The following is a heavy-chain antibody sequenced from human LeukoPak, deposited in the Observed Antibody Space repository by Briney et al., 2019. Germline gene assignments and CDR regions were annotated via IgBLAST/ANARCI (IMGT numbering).Heavy chain of an antibody. CDR1: GFTFSTYA. CDR2: ISGGTGGT. V-gene: IGHV3-23*01. Sequence: GGSLRLSCAASGFTFSTYAMSWVRQAPGKGLEWVSAISGGTGGTHYADSVKGRFTISRDNSKNTLYLQMNSLRAEDTAVYYCAKESSGIGEDWGQGTLVTVSS. D-gene: IGHD3-10*01. CDR3: AKESSGIGED. J-gene: IGHJ4*02.